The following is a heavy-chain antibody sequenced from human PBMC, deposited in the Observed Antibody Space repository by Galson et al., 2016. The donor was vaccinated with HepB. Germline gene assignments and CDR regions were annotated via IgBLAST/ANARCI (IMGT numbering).Heavy chain of an antibody. J-gene: IGHJ4*01. CDR2: INPYNSDT. CDR3: ARGEVVVTGILAVRYFDY. V-gene: IGHV1-2*02. Sequence: SVKVSCKASGYTFTGYYLHWVRQAPGHGHECMGWINPYNSDTNYPQKFQGRVTMTRDTSISTAYMDLNRLRSDDSAVYYCARGEVVVTGILAVRYFDYWGQRTLVTVSS. D-gene: IGHD2-21*02. CDR1: GYTFTGYY.